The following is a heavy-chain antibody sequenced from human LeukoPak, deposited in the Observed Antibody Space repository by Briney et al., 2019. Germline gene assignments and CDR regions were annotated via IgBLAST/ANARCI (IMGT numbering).Heavy chain of an antibody. CDR3: ARQFSWGAFDI. V-gene: IGHV1-8*01. Sequence: ASVKVSCKASGYTFASYDINWVRQATGQGLEWMGWMNPNSGNTGYAQKFQGRVTMTRNTSVSTAYMELSSLRSEDTAVYYCARQFSWGAFDIWGQGTMVTVSS. CDR2: MNPNSGNT. J-gene: IGHJ3*02. CDR1: GYTFASYD. D-gene: IGHD7-27*01.